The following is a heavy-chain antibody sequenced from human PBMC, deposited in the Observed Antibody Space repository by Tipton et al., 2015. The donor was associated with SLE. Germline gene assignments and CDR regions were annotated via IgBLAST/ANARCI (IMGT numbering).Heavy chain of an antibody. CDR2: IKEDGSET. D-gene: IGHD4-17*01. J-gene: IGHJ2*01. CDR3: ASYGDYWYFDL. Sequence: SLRLSCVASGFSFNNYWMYWVRQAPGKGPEWVANIKEDGSETQYVDSVRGRFTISRDNSKNSVYLQMNSLRAEDTAVYYCASYGDYWYFDLWGRGTLVTVSS. CDR1: GFSFNNYW. V-gene: IGHV3-7*01.